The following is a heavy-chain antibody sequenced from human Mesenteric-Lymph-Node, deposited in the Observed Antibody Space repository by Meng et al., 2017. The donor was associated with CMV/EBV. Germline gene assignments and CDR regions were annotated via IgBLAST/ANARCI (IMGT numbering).Heavy chain of an antibody. D-gene: IGHD5-12*01. CDR2: IGPSDSYT. Sequence: SCKCSGYGFASCWISLVRLMPRNGLECMGKIGPSDSYTNCSPSFRGHVTISADKSISTAYLQWGGLKASDTAMCYCASGYCGYVPFWGQGTLVTVSS. CDR1: GYGFASCW. CDR3: ASGYCGYVPF. J-gene: IGHJ4*02. V-gene: IGHV5-10-1*01.